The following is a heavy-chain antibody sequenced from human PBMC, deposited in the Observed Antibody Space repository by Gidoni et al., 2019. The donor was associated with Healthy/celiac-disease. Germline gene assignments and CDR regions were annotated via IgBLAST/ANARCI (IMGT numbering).Heavy chain of an antibody. V-gene: IGHV1-69*01. D-gene: IGHD3-10*01. CDR2: IIPIFGTA. CDR3: AREDAMVRSGWYFDL. J-gene: IGHJ2*01. CDR1: GGTFSSYA. Sequence: QVQLVQSGAEVKKPGSAVKVSCKASGGTFSSYAISWVRQAPGQGLEWMGGIIPIFGTANYAQKFQCRVTITADESTSTAYMELSSLRSEDTAVYYCAREDAMVRSGWYFDLWGRGTLVTVSS.